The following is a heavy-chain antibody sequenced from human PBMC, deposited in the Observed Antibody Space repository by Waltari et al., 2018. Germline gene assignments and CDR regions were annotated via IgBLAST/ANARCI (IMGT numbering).Heavy chain of an antibody. J-gene: IGHJ4*02. Sequence: EVQLVESGGGLVQLGGSLRLACAALRFSFSSYSMNWVRQAQGKGLEWVSYISSSSSTIYYADSVKGRFTISRDNAKNSLYLQMNSLRDEDTAVYYCASGYTYGFDYWGQGTLVTVSS. D-gene: IGHD5-18*01. CDR2: ISSSSSTI. CDR3: ASGYTYGFDY. V-gene: IGHV3-48*02. CDR1: RFSFSSYS.